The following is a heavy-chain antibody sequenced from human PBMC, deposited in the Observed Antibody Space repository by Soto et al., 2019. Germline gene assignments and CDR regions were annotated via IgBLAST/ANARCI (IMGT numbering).Heavy chain of an antibody. Sequence: EVQLLESGGGLVQPGGSLRLSCAASGFTFSSYAMSWVRQAPGKGLEWVSAISGSGGSTYYADSVKGRFTISRDNSKNTLYLQMNSLRAEDTAVYYCAKEIQVPRYYYDSSGPSLDYWGQGTLVTVSS. CDR3: AKEIQVPRYYYDSSGPSLDY. J-gene: IGHJ4*02. CDR2: ISGSGGST. V-gene: IGHV3-23*01. CDR1: GFTFSSYA. D-gene: IGHD3-22*01.